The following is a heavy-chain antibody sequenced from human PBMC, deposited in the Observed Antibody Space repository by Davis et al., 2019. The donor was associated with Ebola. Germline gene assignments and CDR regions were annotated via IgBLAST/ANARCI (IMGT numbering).Heavy chain of an antibody. CDR1: GFTVRSTY. CDR3: ARWFPGEDYFDF. CDR2: IYSGGTPRYA. J-gene: IGHJ4*02. V-gene: IGHV3-66*01. Sequence: PGGSLRLSCAASGFTVRSTYMSWVRQAPGKGLEWVSVIYSGGTPRYAEYADSVKGRFTASRDNSRDSLYLQMSGLRVDDTAIYYCARWFPGEDYFDFWGQGTLVTVSS. D-gene: IGHD3-10*01.